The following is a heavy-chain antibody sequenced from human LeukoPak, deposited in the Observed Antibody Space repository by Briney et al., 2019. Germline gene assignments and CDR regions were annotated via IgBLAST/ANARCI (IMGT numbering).Heavy chain of an antibody. V-gene: IGHV1-46*01. J-gene: IGHJ4*02. Sequence: GASVKVSCKASGYTFINYYMHWVRQAPGQGLEWMGIINPGGGSTSYAQKFQGRVTMTSDTSTSTVYMDLSSLRSEDTAVYYCARGERSGSFGYWGQGTLVTVSS. CDR2: INPGGGST. CDR3: ARGERSGSFGY. CDR1: GYTFINYY. D-gene: IGHD1-26*01.